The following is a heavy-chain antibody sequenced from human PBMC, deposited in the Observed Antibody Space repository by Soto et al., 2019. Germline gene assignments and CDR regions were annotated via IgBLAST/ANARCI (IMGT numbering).Heavy chain of an antibody. D-gene: IGHD4-4*01. J-gene: IGHJ1*01. Sequence: GGSLRLSCAASGFTFSSYAMSWVRQAPGKGLEWVSAISGSGGSTYYADSVKGRFTISRDNSKNTLYLQMNSLRAEDTAVYYCAKDFGDRLQETDEKYFQHWGQGTLVTVSS. CDR3: AKDFGDRLQETDEKYFQH. V-gene: IGHV3-23*01. CDR2: ISGSGGST. CDR1: GFTFSSYA.